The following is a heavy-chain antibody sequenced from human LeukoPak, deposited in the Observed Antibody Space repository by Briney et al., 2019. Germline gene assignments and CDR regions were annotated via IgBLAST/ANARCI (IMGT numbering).Heavy chain of an antibody. Sequence: ASVKVSCKASGYTFTGYYMHWVRQAPGQGLEWMGWINPNSGSTNYAQKFQGRVTMTRDTSISTAYMELSRLRSDDTAVYYCARGRAVVVVAATHDYYYYYGMDVWGQGTTVTVSS. CDR1: GYTFTGYY. CDR2: INPNSGST. D-gene: IGHD2-15*01. J-gene: IGHJ6*02. CDR3: ARGRAVVVVAATHDYYYYYGMDV. V-gene: IGHV1-2*02.